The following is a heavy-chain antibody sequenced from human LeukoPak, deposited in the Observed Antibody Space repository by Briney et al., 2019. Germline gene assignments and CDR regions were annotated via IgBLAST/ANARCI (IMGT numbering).Heavy chain of an antibody. V-gene: IGHV1-69*06. CDR1: GGTFSSYA. D-gene: IGHD5-24*01. Sequence: SVKVSCKASGGTFSSYAISWVRQAPGQGLEWMGGIIPIFGTANYAQKFQGRVTITADKSTSTAYMELSSLRSEDTAIYYCAKDDAYLQYDDWGQGTLVTVSS. CDR2: IIPIFGTA. CDR3: AKDDAYLQYDD. J-gene: IGHJ4*02.